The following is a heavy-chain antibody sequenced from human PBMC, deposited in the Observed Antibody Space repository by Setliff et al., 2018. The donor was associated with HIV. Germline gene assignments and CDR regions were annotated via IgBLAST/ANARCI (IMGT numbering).Heavy chain of an antibody. CDR2: INTNSGSP. CDR3: ARALYGDYGGDVNWMDP. V-gene: IGHV7-4-1*02. D-gene: IGHD4-17*01. Sequence: AASVKVSCKASGYTFINYAMNWVRQAPGQGLEWMGWINTNSGSPTYAQAFTGRFVFSVDTSVTTAYLQISSLKAEDTAIYYCARALYGDYGGDVNWMDPWGQGTLVTVSS. J-gene: IGHJ5*02. CDR1: GYTFINYA.